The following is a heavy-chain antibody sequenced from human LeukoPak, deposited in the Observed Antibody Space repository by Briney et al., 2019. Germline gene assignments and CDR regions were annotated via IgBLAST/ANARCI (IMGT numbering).Heavy chain of an antibody. CDR2: IGGSGGNT. Sequence: GGSLRLSCAASGFTFSSYAMSWVRQAPGKGLEWVSNIGGSGGNTYYADSVKGRFTISRDNSKNTLYLQMNSLRAEDTAVYYCAKDLYCSSTSCYEAVYWGQGTLVTVSS. J-gene: IGHJ4*02. CDR3: AKDLYCSSTSCYEAVY. D-gene: IGHD2-2*01. CDR1: GFTFSSYA. V-gene: IGHV3-23*01.